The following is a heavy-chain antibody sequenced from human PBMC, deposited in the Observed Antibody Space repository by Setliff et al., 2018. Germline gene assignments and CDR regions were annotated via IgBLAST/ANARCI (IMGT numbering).Heavy chain of an antibody. V-gene: IGHV3-7*01. CDR2: IKQDGSVK. D-gene: IGHD3-10*01. Sequence: GGSLRLSCAASGFTFSSYWMHWVRQAPGKGLEWVANIKQDGSVKNYVDSVKGRFSISRDNTKNSLYLQMKSLRAEDTAVYYCARDPPSGMAHWCQGTLVTVSS. J-gene: IGHJ1*01. CDR3: ARDPPSGMAH. CDR1: GFTFSSYW.